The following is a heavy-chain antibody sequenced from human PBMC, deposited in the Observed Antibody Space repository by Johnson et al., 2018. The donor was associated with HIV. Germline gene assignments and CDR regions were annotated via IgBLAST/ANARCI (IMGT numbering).Heavy chain of an antibody. CDR3: ARDGYYDSGSDPLDI. D-gene: IGHD3-10*01. CDR2: IGTAGAT. J-gene: IGHJ3*02. V-gene: IGHV3-23*04. Sequence: VQLVESGGGVVQPGRSLRLSCAASGFTFSSYAMSWVPQAPGKGLQWVSAIGTAGATYYPVSVKGRFTISRDNAKNSLYLQMNSLRAEDTALYYCARDGYYDSGSDPLDIWGQGTMVTVSS. CDR1: GFTFSSYA.